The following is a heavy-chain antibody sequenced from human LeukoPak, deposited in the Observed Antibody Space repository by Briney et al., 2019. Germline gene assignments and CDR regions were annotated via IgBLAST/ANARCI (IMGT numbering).Heavy chain of an antibody. D-gene: IGHD4-17*01. J-gene: IGHJ4*02. CDR3: TRQSGTVTPIDY. CDR1: SGSLSGYS. Sequence: SETLSLTCAVSSGSLSGYSWGWIRQPPGKGLEWVGEISHSGITNYNAFLKGRVTISLKKSESQFSLMLSSVTAADTAVYYCTRQSGTVTPIDYWSQGTLVTVSS. CDR2: ISHSGIT. V-gene: IGHV4-34*01.